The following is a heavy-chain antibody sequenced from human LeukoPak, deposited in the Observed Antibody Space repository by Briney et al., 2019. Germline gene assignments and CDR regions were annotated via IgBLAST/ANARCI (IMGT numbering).Heavy chain of an antibody. V-gene: IGHV4-31*03. J-gene: IGHJ3*02. Sequence: SQTLSLTCTVSGGSIRSGGYYWSWIRQHPGKGLEWIGYIYYGGTTYYNPSLTSRVTTSVDTSKNQFSLKLTSVTVADTAVYYCARRPELRAFDIWGQGTMVTVSS. CDR1: GGSIRSGGYY. D-gene: IGHD1-14*01. CDR2: IYYGGTT. CDR3: ARRPELRAFDI.